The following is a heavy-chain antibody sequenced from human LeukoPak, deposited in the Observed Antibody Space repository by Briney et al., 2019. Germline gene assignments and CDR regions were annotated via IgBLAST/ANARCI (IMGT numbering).Heavy chain of an antibody. CDR2: IYTSGST. J-gene: IGHJ6*02. V-gene: IGHV4-4*07. Sequence: SETLSLTCTVSGGSISSYYWSWIRQPAGKGLEWIGRIYTSGSTNYNPSLKSRVTMSVDTSKNQFSLKLSSVTAADTAVYYCARDYRGPGIAVAGTLTYYYYYGMDVWGQGTTVTVSS. CDR3: ARDYRGPGIAVAGTLTYYYYYGMDV. D-gene: IGHD6-19*01. CDR1: GGSISSYY.